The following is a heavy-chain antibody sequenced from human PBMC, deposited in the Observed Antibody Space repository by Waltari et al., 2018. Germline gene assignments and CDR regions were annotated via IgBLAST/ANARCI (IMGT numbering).Heavy chain of an antibody. CDR2: MRYAGST. Sequence: QVQLQVSGPGLVKPSETLSLTCTVSGGSIRDYYWNWIRQPPGKGLEWIGYMRYAGSTNYSPSLKSRVTMLGDTSQNQVSLRLSSVTAADTAVYYCASSSAPYNSLDPWGQGTLVTVSS. V-gene: IGHV4-59*01. J-gene: IGHJ5*02. CDR3: ASSSAPYNSLDP. CDR1: GGSIRDYY.